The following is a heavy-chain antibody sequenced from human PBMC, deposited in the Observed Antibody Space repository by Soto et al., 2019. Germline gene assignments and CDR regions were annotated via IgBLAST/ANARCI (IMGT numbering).Heavy chain of an antibody. CDR1: GNTFPSYY. V-gene: IGHV1-46*01. CDR3: ARGQEVVVPAAPNWFDP. J-gene: IGHJ5*02. D-gene: IGHD2-2*01. Sequence: QVQLVQSGAEGKKPGASVKVSCKASGNTFPSYYMHWVRQAPGQGLEWRGIINPRGGSTSYAQKFQGRVTMTRDTSTSTVYMELSSLRSEDTAVYYCARGQEVVVPAAPNWFDPWGQGTLVTVSS. CDR2: INPRGGST.